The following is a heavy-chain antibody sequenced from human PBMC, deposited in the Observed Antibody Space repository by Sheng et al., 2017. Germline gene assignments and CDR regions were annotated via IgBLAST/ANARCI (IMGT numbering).Heavy chain of an antibody. CDR2: IYYSGST. V-gene: IGHV4-31*03. D-gene: IGHD3-3*01. Sequence: QVQLQESGPGLVKPSQTLSLTCTVSGGSISSGGYYWSWIRQHPGKGLEWIGYIYYSGSTYYNPSLKSRVTISVDTSKNQFSLKLSSVTAADTAVYYCARVGLERFGVVTFFDYWGQGTLVTVSS. CDR3: ARVGLERFGVVTFFDY. CDR1: GGSISSGGYY. J-gene: IGHJ4*02.